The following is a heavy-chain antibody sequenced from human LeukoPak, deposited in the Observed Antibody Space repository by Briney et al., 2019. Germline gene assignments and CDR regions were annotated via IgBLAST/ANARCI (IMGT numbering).Heavy chain of an antibody. CDR3: TTAPFKSGTRDY. J-gene: IGHJ4*02. CDR2: IKSKTDGGTT. V-gene: IGHV3-15*01. CDR1: GFTFSNAW. Sequence: KSGGSLRLSCAASGFTFSNAWMSWVRQAPGKGLEWVGRIKSKTDGGTTDYAAPVKGRFTISRDDSKNTLYLQMNSLKTEDTAVYYCTTAPFKSGTRDYWGQGTLVTVSS.